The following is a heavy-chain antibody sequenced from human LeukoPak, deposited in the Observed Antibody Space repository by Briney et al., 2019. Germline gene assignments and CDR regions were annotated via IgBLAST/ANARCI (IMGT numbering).Heavy chain of an antibody. D-gene: IGHD3-3*01. CDR1: GFTFSDSV. V-gene: IGHV3-73*01. Sequence: GGSLKLSCYVSGFTFSDSVIHWVRHAAGKGLEWVGRIRSKTKSGETAYAASVKGRFTISRDDSKDTAYLQMNSLKPEDTAVYYCTSPAQDFDIWSGYYSLWGHGTQVTVSS. J-gene: IGHJ4*01. CDR3: TSPAQDFDIWSGYYSL. CDR2: IRSKTKSGET.